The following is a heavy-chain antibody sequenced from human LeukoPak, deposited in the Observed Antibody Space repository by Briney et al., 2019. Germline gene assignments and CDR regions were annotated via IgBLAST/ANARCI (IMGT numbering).Heavy chain of an antibody. CDR2: TYCRIKWHT. J-gene: IGHJ6*02. V-gene: IGHV6-1*01. D-gene: IGHD2-8*01. CDR1: GDTVSSNNAA. Sequence: SQTLSLTCAISGDTVSSNNAAWNWIRQSPSRGLEWLGRTYCRIKWHTDSASSVKSRIVITPDTSKNQFSLQLHSVTPEDTAVYYCVRVPYDLEYNYYGLDVWGQGTTVTVSS. CDR3: VRVPYDLEYNYYGLDV.